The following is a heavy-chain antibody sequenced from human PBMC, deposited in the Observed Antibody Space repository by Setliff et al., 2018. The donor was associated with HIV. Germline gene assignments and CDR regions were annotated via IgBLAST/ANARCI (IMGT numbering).Heavy chain of an antibody. Sequence: SETLSLTCTVSGGSITSYYWSWIRQPAGKGLEWIGRIYTSGSTNYNPSLKSRVTMSVDTSKNQFSLKLSSVTAADTAVYYCARDNYQLYYYDSSGYMSWFDPWGQGTLVTVSS. CDR2: IYTSGST. D-gene: IGHD3-22*01. J-gene: IGHJ5*02. V-gene: IGHV4-4*07. CDR1: GGSITSYY. CDR3: ARDNYQLYYYDSSGYMSWFDP.